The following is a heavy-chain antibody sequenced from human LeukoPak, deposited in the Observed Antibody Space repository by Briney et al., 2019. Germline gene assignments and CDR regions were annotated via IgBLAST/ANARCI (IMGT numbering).Heavy chain of an antibody. CDR2: INPNSGGT. CDR3: AKDIGPIALDAFDI. D-gene: IGHD6-13*01. Sequence: PSVKVSCKASGYTFTGYYMHWVRQAPGQGLEWMGWINPNSGGTNYAQKFQGRVTMTRDTSISTAYMELSRLRSDDTAVYYCAKDIGPIALDAFDIWGQGTMVTVSS. V-gene: IGHV1-2*02. CDR1: GYTFTGYY. J-gene: IGHJ3*02.